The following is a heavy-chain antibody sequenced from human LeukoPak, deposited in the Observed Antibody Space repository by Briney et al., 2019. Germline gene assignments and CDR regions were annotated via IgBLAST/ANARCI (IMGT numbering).Heavy chain of an antibody. J-gene: IGHJ4*02. CDR3: ARDSSSVPEY. D-gene: IGHD2-2*01. V-gene: IGHV3-74*01. CDR1: GFSLSDHW. Sequence: GGSLRLSCAASGFSLSDHWMYWVRQGPGKGLVWLSRIKYDGSYTSYADSVKGRFTVSRDNAKNTLYLQMNSLRAEDAAVYYCARDSSSVPEYWGQGTPVTVSS. CDR2: IKYDGSYT.